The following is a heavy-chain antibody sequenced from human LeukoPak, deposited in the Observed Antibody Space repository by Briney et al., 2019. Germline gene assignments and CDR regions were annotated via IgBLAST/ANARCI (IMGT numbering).Heavy chain of an antibody. V-gene: IGHV4-34*01. CDR3: ARSRLARLYGGNRRGAFDI. Sequence: SETLSLTCAVYGGSFSGYYWSWIRQPPGKGLEWIGEINHSGSTNYNPSLKSRVTILVDTSKNQFSLKLNSVTAADTAVYYCARSRLARLYGGNRRGAFDIWGQGTMVTVSS. D-gene: IGHD4-23*01. J-gene: IGHJ3*02. CDR1: GGSFSGYY. CDR2: INHSGST.